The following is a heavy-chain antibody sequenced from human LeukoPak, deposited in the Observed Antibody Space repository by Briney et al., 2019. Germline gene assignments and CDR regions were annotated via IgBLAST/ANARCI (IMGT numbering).Heavy chain of an antibody. D-gene: IGHD2-15*01. Sequence: SGPTLMNPTQTLPLTCTVTGFSITTKGVGVGWIRQAPAKALESLAIIFWDGNRRYNSSLRSRLTITSDNSKNQVFLTMTNMDPVDTATYFCALSLRRPSCSGGNCYYFDYWGQGTLVTVSS. CDR3: ALSLRRPSCSGGNCYYFDY. J-gene: IGHJ4*02. CDR1: GFSITTKGVG. V-gene: IGHV2-5*02. CDR2: IFWDGNR.